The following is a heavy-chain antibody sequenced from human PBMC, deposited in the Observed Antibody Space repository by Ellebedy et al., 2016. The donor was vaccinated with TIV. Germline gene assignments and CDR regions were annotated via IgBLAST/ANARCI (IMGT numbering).Heavy chain of an antibody. J-gene: IGHJ4*02. CDR1: GYSFTTYW. CDR2: IYPDDSDT. CDR3: ARRYCSSENCYTELDY. Sequence: GESLKISCKGSGYSFTTYWIGWVRQMPGKGLEWMGLIYPDDSDTRYSPSFQGQVTMSADKSISTAYLEWSSLKASDSAMYYCARRYCSSENCYTELDYWGQGTLVTVSS. D-gene: IGHD2-2*02. V-gene: IGHV5-51*01.